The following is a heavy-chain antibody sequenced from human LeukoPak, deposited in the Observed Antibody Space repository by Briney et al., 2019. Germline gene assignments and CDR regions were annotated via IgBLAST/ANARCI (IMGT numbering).Heavy chain of an antibody. V-gene: IGHV1-24*01. CDR1: GYTLTELS. Sequence: ASVKVSCKVSGYTLTELSMHWVRQAPGKGLEWMGGFDPEDGETIYAQKFQGRVTMTEDTSTDTAYMELSSLRSEDTAVYYCATGGHCSGGSCYPYYFDYWGQGTLVTVSS. CDR2: FDPEDGET. D-gene: IGHD2-15*01. CDR3: ATGGHCSGGSCYPYYFDY. J-gene: IGHJ4*02.